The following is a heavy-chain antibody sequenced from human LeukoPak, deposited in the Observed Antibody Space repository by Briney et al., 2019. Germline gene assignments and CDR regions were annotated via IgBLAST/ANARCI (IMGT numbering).Heavy chain of an antibody. CDR2: INHSGST. J-gene: IGHJ4*02. D-gene: IGHD3-10*01. Sequence: SETLSLTCAVYGGSFSGYYWSWIRQPPGKGLEWIGEINHSGSTNYNPSLKSRVTISVDTSKNQFSLKLSSVTAADTAVYYCARGLKGITMVRGGWFYFDYWGQGTLVTGSS. CDR1: GGSFSGYY. CDR3: ARGLKGITMVRGGWFYFDY. V-gene: IGHV4-34*01.